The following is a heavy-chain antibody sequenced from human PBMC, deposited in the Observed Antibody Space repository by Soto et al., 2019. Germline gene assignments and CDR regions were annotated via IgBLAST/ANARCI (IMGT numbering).Heavy chain of an antibody. CDR1: GFTFLSYA. V-gene: IGHV3-64D*06. Sequence: PGGSLRLSCSASGFTFLSYAMHWVRQAPGKGLEYVSAISSDGDSTYYADSVKGRFTISRDNSRNTLFLQMIRLRPDDTAVYYCAKDGEGNWFDHWGQGSLVTVSS. CDR2: ISSDGDST. D-gene: IGHD3-3*01. CDR3: AKDGEGNWFDH. J-gene: IGHJ5*02.